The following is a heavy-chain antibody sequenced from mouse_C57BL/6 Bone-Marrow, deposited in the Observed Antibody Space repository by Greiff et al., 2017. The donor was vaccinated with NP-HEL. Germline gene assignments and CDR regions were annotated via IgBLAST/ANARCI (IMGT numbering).Heavy chain of an antibody. CDR3: ARSLYYDLYYFDY. D-gene: IGHD2-4*01. CDR1: GYAFSSSW. CDR2: IYPGDGDT. J-gene: IGHJ2*01. V-gene: IGHV1-82*01. Sequence: QVQLQQSGPELVKPGASVKISCKASGYAFSSSWMNWVKQRPGKGLEWIGRIYPGDGDTNYNGKFKGKATLTADKSYSTAYMQLSSLTSEDSAVYFGARSLYYDLYYFDYWGQGTTLTVSS.